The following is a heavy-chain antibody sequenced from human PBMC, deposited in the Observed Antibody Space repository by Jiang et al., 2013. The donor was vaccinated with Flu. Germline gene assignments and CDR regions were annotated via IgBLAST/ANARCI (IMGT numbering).Heavy chain of an antibody. Sequence: WVRQAPGQGLEWMGWINPKSGGTKYAQKFQGWVTMTRDTSISTVYMELRRLTSDDTAVYYCAREASSDRSDWGQGTLVTVSS. V-gene: IGHV1-2*04. D-gene: IGHD6-19*01. J-gene: IGHJ4*02. CDR2: INPKSGGT. CDR3: AREASSDRSD.